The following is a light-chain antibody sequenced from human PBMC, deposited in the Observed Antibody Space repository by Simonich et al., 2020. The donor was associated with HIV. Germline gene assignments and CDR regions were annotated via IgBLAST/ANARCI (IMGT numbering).Light chain of an antibody. CDR3: HQYNGYSNT. CDR2: KAS. J-gene: IGKJ2*01. Sequence: DIQMTQSPSTLSASVGDRVTIPCLASQIITSWVAWDQQKPGKAPKLLIYKASTLESGVPSRFSGSGSGTEFTLTINSLQPDDFATYYCHQYNGYSNTFGQGTKLEIK. V-gene: IGKV1-5*03. CDR1: QIITSW.